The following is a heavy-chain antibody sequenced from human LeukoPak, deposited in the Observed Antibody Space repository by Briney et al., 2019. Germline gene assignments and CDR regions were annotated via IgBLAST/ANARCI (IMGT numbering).Heavy chain of an antibody. CDR2: INPNSGGT. CDR1: GYTFTGYY. D-gene: IGHD3-22*01. Sequence: GASVKVSCKASGYTFTGYYMHWVRQAPGQGLEWMGWINPNSGGTNYAQKFQGRVTMTRDTSISTAYMELSRLRSDDTAVYYCAREGYYYDSSGYYNYWGQGTLVTVSS. CDR3: AREGYYYDSSGYYNY. J-gene: IGHJ4*02. V-gene: IGHV1-2*02.